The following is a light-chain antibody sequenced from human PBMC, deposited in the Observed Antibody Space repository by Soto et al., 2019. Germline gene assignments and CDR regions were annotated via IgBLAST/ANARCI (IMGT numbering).Light chain of an antibody. CDR2: GAS. Sequence: EIVLTQSPGTLSFSPGGKATLSCRASQSVSSSYLAWYQQKPGQAPRLLIYGASSRATGIPDRFSGSGSGTDFTLTISRLEPEDFAVYYCQQYGSSPLITFGQGTRLEIK. J-gene: IGKJ5*01. CDR3: QQYGSSPLIT. CDR1: QSVSSSY. V-gene: IGKV3-20*01.